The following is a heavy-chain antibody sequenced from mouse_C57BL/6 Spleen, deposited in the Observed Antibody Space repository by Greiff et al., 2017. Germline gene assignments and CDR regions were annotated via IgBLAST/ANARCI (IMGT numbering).Heavy chain of an antibody. CDR1: DYTFTCHW. J-gene: IGHJ1*03. D-gene: IGHD1-1*01. CDR2: IHPNSGST. V-gene: IGHV1-64*01. CDR3: ASDYCDGSSHWYFDV. Sequence: VQLLQPGAELVKPGASVKLSCKASDYTFTCHWMPWVKQRPGQGLEWIGMIHPNSGSTNYNETFESKATLSIDKSSSTAYMQLSSLTSEDSAVYYCASDYCDGSSHWYFDVWGTGTTVTVSS.